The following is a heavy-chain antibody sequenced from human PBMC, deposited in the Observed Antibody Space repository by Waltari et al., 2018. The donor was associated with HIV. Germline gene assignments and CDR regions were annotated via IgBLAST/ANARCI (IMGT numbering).Heavy chain of an antibody. CDR2: IYHSGNT. CDR3: ARCPYQYSPYYFDY. D-gene: IGHD1-26*01. Sequence: QVQLQESGPGLLKHSETLSLTCSVSGGSIPGYYWSCIRKPPGKGLEWIGYIYHSGNTNYNPSLKSRVTISVDTSKNQFSLNLSSVTAADTAVYFCARCPYQYSPYYFDYWGQGALVTVSS. J-gene: IGHJ4*02. V-gene: IGHV4-59*01. CDR1: GGSIPGYY.